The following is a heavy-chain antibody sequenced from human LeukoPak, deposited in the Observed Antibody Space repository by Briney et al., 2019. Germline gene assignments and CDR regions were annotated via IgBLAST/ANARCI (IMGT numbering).Heavy chain of an antibody. CDR2: IYHSGST. D-gene: IGHD1-26*01. Sequence: SETLSLTCTVSGYSISSGYYWGWIRQPPGKGLEWIGSIYHSGSTYYNPSLKSRVTISVDTSKNQFSLKLSSVTAADTAVYYCPRGGGEEGATNDYWGQGTLVTVSS. CDR1: GYSISSGYY. CDR3: PRGGGEEGATNDY. V-gene: IGHV4-38-2*02. J-gene: IGHJ4*02.